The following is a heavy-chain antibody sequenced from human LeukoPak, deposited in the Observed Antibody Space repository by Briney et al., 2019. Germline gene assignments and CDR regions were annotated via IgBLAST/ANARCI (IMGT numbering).Heavy chain of an antibody. CDR1: GFRISDYY. Sequence: GGSLRLSCAATGFRISDYYMSWIRQAPGKGLEWVSYISSTSSYANYADSVKGRFTISRDNAKNSLYLQMNSLRAEDTAVYYCAREIGSAARGRWGQGTLVTVSS. CDR2: ISSTSSYA. CDR3: AREIGSAARGR. J-gene: IGHJ4*02. V-gene: IGHV3-11*06. D-gene: IGHD6-13*01.